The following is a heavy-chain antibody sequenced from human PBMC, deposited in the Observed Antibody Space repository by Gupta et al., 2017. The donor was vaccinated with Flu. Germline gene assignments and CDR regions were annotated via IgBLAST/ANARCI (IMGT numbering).Heavy chain of an antibody. CDR3: ARDGSGRSFQI. CDR1: GGSIGSEY. Sequence: VRLQESGPRLVKPSETLSLTCIVSGGSIGSEYWSWIRQPPGEGLEWIGYTYKSGTTEYNPSLKSRVAISVDSFKNQFSLRVSFVTAADTAVYYCARDGSGRSFQIWGQGTMVTVSS. CDR2: TYKSGTT. D-gene: IGHD6-19*01. J-gene: IGHJ3*02. V-gene: IGHV4-4*08.